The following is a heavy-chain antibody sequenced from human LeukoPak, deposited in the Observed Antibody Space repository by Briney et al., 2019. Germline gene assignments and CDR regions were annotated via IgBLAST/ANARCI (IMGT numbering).Heavy chain of an antibody. Sequence: GASVKVSCKTSGGTFSSYAISWVRQAPGQGLEWMGGIIPIFGTANYAQKFQGRVTITTDESTSTAYMELSSLRSEDTAVYYCARGYCSSTSCYTGRYYYMDVWGKGTTVTVSS. V-gene: IGHV1-69*05. CDR1: GGTFSSYA. CDR2: IIPIFGTA. J-gene: IGHJ6*03. D-gene: IGHD2-2*02. CDR3: ARGYCSSTSCYTGRYYYMDV.